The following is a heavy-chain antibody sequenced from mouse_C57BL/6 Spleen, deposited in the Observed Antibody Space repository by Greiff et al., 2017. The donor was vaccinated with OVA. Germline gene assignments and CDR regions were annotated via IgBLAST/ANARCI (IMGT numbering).Heavy chain of an antibody. CDR3: ARVDYDLAY. J-gene: IGHJ3*01. CDR1: GYSITSGYY. D-gene: IGHD2-4*01. Sequence: EVKLQESGPGLVKPSQSLSLTCSVTGYSITSGYYWNWIRQFPGNKLEWMGYISYDGSNNYNPSLKNRISITRDTSKNQFFLKLNSVTTEDTATYYCARVDYDLAYWGQGTLVTVSA. CDR2: ISYDGSN. V-gene: IGHV3-6*01.